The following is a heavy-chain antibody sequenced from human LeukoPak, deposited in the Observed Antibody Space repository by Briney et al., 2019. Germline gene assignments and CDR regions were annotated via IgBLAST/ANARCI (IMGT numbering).Heavy chain of an antibody. V-gene: IGHV4-59*08. CDR3: AATKLVPAATAYRDY. J-gene: IGHJ4*02. D-gene: IGHD2-2*01. CDR2: KYYDGNSGNT. CDR1: GGSMSYYY. Sequence: SETLSLTCTVSGGSMSYYYWTWIRQTPGKGLEWIGYKYYDGNSGNTNYNPSLKSRVTISVDTSKNQFSLKLSSVTAADTAVYYCAATKLVPAATAYRDYWGQGTLVTVSS.